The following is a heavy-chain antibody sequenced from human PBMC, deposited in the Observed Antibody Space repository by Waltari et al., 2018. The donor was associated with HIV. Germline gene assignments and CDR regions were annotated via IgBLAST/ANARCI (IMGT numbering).Heavy chain of an antibody. D-gene: IGHD1-7*01. CDR1: GYTFTNYD. V-gene: IGHV1-8*01. CDR3: ARGLTATTENY. J-gene: IGHJ4*02. Sequence: QVQLVQSGAEVKKPGASVKVSCKASGYTFTNYDIHWVRQASGQGLEWLGWMNANFGNTGYAHNFQGRVTMTRNTSRGTAYLELYSLRSDDTAVYYCARGLTATTENYWGQGTLVTVSS. CDR2: MNANFGNT.